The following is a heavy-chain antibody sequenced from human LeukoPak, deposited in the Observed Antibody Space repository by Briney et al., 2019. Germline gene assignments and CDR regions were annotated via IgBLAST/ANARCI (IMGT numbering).Heavy chain of an antibody. D-gene: IGHD3-22*01. V-gene: IGHV1-69*13. CDR3: AVYYYDRMDEAQHLYQH. CDR1: GGTFSSYA. Sequence: VASVKVSCKASGGTFSSYAISWVRQAPGQGLEWMGGIIPIFGTANYAQKFQGRVTITADESTSTAYMELSSLRSEDTAVYYCAVYYYDRMDEAQHLYQHWGQGTLVTVSS. CDR2: IIPIFGTA. J-gene: IGHJ1*01.